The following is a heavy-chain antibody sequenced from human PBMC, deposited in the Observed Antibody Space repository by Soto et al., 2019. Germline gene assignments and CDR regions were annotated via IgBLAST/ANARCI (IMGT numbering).Heavy chain of an antibody. V-gene: IGHV3-23*01. CDR3: VKGRPPLIPFDP. CDR2: IGAGGDDT. CDR1: GFKFDYHD. Sequence: EVFLLQSGGGLVQPGGSLRLSCEASGFKFDYHDMSWVRQAPGKGLEWVSGIGAGGDDTYYADSVKGRFRISRDNSKSTVYLQMQSLTAADTAVYFCVKGRPPLIPFDPRGQGTQVTVSA. J-gene: IGHJ5*02.